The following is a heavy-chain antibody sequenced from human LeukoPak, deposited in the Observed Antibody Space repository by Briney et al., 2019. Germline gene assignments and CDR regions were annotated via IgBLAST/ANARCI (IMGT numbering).Heavy chain of an antibody. V-gene: IGHV4-59*08. CDR3: ARQPAGTAAFDI. D-gene: IGHD1-14*01. Sequence: SETLSLTCTVPGASIDSYYWSWIRQPPGKGLEWIGHTHNNGDSNYNPSLKSRLTISVDTSKNEVSLVLTSVTAADTALYYCARQPAGTAAFDIWAQGTMVIVSA. CDR2: THNNGDS. CDR1: GASIDSYY. J-gene: IGHJ3*02.